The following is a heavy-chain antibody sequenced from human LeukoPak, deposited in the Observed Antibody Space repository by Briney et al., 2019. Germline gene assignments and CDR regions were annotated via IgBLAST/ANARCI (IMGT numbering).Heavy chain of an antibody. CDR2: NSGSGDRT. J-gene: IGHJ4*02. D-gene: IGHD3-22*01. Sequence: GGSLRLFCAASGFTFTSYAMTWLRQAPGKGLEWVSANSGSGDRTYCADYVKGQFTISRDNSKNTLYLQMNSLRADDTAVYYCAKSRARREDSSGSIDYWGQGTLVTVSS. CDR1: GFTFTSYA. CDR3: AKSRARREDSSGSIDY. V-gene: IGHV3-23*01.